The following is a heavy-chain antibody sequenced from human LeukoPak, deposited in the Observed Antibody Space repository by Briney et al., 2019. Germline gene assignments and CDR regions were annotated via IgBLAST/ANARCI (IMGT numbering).Heavy chain of an antibody. CDR2: ISSSSSTI. D-gene: IGHD2-2*01. CDR3: ARDGASDIVVVPAASHAFDI. V-gene: IGHV3-48*04. Sequence: PGGSLRLSCAASGFTFSSYSMNWVRQAPGKGLEWVSYISSSSSTIYYADSVKGRFTISRDNAKNSLYLQMNSLRAEDTAVYYCARDGASDIVVVPAASHAFDIWGQGTMVPVSS. J-gene: IGHJ3*02. CDR1: GFTFSSYS.